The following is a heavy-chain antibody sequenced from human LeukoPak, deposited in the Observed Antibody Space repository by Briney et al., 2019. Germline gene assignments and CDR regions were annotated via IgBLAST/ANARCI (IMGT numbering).Heavy chain of an antibody. CDR1: GGSISSSSYY. J-gene: IGHJ4*02. V-gene: IGHV4-39*01. Sequence: SETLSLTCTVSGGSISSSSYYWGWIRQPPGKGLEWIGSIYYSGSTYYNPSLKSRVTISVDTSKNQFSLKLSSVTAADTAVYYCATPSRTEDGDYGVCWGQGTLVTVSS. D-gene: IGHD4-17*01. CDR2: IYYSGST. CDR3: ATPSRTEDGDYGVC.